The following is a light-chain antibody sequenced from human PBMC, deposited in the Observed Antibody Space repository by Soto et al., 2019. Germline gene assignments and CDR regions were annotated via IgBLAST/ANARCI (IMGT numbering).Light chain of an antibody. CDR2: VNSDGSH. CDR3: QTWDCAFGFLV. V-gene: IGLV4-69*01. J-gene: IGLJ3*02. CDR1: SGHSSYA. Sequence: QTVVTQSPSASASLGTSVKLTCTLSSGHSSYAIAWHQQQPEKGPRYLMKVNSDGSHSKGDGIPDRFSGSSSGAERYLTISSLQSDDEADYYCQTWDCAFGFLVFGGGTKLTVL.